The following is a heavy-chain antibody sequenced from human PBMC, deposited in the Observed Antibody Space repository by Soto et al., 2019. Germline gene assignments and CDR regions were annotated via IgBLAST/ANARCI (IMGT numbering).Heavy chain of an antibody. D-gene: IGHD1-20*01. J-gene: IGHJ4*02. CDR2: INAGNGNT. V-gene: IGHV1-3*01. CDR3: ARGITLPTPLDY. CDR1: GYTFTSYA. Sequence: ASVKVSYKASGYTFTSYAIHWVRQAPGQRLEWMGWINAGNGNTKYSQKFQGRVTITRDTSASTAYMELSSLRSEDTAVYYCARGITLPTPLDYWGQGTLVTVSS.